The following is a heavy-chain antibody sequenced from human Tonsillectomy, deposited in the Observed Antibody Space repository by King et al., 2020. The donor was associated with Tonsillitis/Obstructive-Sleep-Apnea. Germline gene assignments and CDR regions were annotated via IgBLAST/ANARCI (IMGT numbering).Heavy chain of an antibody. CDR2: ISGSGDST. CDR1: GFTFSSYA. V-gene: IGHV3-23*04. J-gene: IGHJ5*02. D-gene: IGHD3-22*01. Sequence: VQLVESGGGLVQPGGSLRLSCAASGFTFSSYAMSWVRQAPGKGLEWVSGISGSGDSTYYADSGKGRFTISRDNSKNTLYLQMNSLGVEDTAVYYCAKVNAYDSSGYYSAWGQGTLVTVSS. CDR3: AKVNAYDSSGYYSA.